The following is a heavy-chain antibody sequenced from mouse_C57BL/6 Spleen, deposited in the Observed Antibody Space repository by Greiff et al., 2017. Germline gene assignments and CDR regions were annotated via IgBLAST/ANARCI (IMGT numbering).Heavy chain of an antibody. CDR3: AYGNYGDYYAMDY. Sequence: VQLQQSGPELVKPGASVKISCKASGYSFTDYKMNWVKQSHGKSLEWIGVINPNYGTTSYNQKFKGKATLTVDQSSSTAYMQLNSLTSEDSAVYYCAYGNYGDYYAMDYWGQGTSVTVSS. J-gene: IGHJ4*01. CDR2: INPNYGTT. CDR1: GYSFTDYK. D-gene: IGHD2-1*01. V-gene: IGHV1-39*01.